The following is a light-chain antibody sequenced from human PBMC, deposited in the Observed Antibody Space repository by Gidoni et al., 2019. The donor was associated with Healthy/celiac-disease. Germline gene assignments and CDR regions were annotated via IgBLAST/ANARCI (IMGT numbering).Light chain of an antibody. CDR1: TIGSKS. CDR3: QVWDSSSDHVV. J-gene: IGLJ2*01. V-gene: IGLV3-21*02. Sequence: SYVPTQPPSVSLAPGQTARITCGGNTIGSKSVHWYQQKPGQAPVLVVYDDSDRPSGIPERFSGSNSGNTATLTISRVEAGDEADYCCQVWDSSSDHVVFGGGTKLTVL. CDR2: DDS.